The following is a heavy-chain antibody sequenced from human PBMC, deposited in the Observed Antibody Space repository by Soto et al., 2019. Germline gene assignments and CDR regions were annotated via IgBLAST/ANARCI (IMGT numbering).Heavy chain of an antibody. D-gene: IGHD1-26*01. CDR3: ARGIEGGSYSYNWFDP. J-gene: IGHJ5*02. CDR1: GCSVSSNSAA. CDR2: TYYRSKWYN. V-gene: IGHV6-1*01. Sequence: PSQTLSLTGAISGCSVSSNSAALNWIRQSPSRGLEWLGRTYYRSKWYNDYAVSVKSRITINPDTSKNQFSLQLNSVTPEDTAVYYCARGIEGGSYSYNWFDPWGQGTLVTV.